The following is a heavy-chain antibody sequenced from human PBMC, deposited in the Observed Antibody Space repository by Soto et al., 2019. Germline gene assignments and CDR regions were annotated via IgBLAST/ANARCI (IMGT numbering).Heavy chain of an antibody. CDR3: ARMKEGRQLVHY. V-gene: IGHV4-59*01. CDR1: CGSISSYY. Sequence: SETLSLTCIVSCGSISSYYWSWIRQPPGKGLEWIAYIYYSGSTNYSPSLKSRVTISVDMSKNQFSLKLSSVTAADTAVYYCARMKEGRQLVHYWGQGNLVTVSS. J-gene: IGHJ4*02. CDR2: IYYSGST. D-gene: IGHD6-13*01.